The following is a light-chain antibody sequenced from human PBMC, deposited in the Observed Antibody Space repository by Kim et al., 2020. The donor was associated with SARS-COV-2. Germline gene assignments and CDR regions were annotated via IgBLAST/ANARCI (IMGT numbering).Light chain of an antibody. J-gene: IGKJ3*01. CDR3: QQYDNLPRFT. V-gene: IGKV1-33*01. CDR2: DAS. Sequence: SVGDRVTITCQASQDISNYLNWYQQKPGTAPKLLIYDASNLETGVPSRFSGSGSGTDFTFTISSLQPEDIATYYCQQYDNLPRFTFGPGTKVDIK. CDR1: QDISNY.